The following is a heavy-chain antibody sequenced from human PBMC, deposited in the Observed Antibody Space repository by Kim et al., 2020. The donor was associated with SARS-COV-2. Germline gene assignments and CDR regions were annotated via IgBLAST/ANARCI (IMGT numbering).Heavy chain of an antibody. Sequence: GGSLRLSCAASGFTFTNYAMHWVRQAPGKGLEWVAVISYDGSNKYYADSVKGRFTISRDNSRNTLYLQMNSLRADDTAMYYCARSHSGYADYFDYWGQGTLVTVSS. V-gene: IGHV3-30*04. CDR3: ARSHSGYADYFDY. CDR1: GFTFTNYA. J-gene: IGHJ4*02. CDR2: ISYDGSNK. D-gene: IGHD5-12*01.